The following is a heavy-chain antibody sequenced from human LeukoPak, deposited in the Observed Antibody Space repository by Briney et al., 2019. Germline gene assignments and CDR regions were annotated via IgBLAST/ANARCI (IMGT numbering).Heavy chain of an antibody. CDR2: INHSGST. CDR3: ARGPDCSSTSCPNWFDP. J-gene: IGHJ5*02. V-gene: IGHV4-34*01. D-gene: IGHD2-2*01. Sequence: PSETLSLTCAVYGGSFSGYYWSWIRQPPGKGLEWIGEINHSGSTNYNPSLKSRVTISVDTSKNQSSLKLSSVTAADTAVYYCARGPDCSSTSCPNWFDPWGQGTLVTVSS. CDR1: GGSFSGYY.